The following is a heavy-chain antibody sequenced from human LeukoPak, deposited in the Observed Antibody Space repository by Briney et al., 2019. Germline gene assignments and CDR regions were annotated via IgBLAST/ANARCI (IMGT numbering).Heavy chain of an antibody. CDR2: ISSDGSNT. CDR1: GFIFSTYW. CDR3: AKDLSWNTADR. V-gene: IGHV3-74*01. Sequence: PGGSLRLSCGASGFIFSTYWMHWVRQAPGKGLVWVSRISSDGSNTIYADSVKGRFTISRDNANNTLYLHMNSLRGDDTAVYYCAKDLSWNTADRWGQGILVTVSS. J-gene: IGHJ5*02. D-gene: IGHD5-18*01.